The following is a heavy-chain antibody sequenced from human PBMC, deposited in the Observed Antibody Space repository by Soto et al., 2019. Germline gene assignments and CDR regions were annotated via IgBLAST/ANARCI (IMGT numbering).Heavy chain of an antibody. CDR3: VRGSGSYPIDY. CDR2: IYHSGST. D-gene: IGHD1-26*01. Sequence: SETLSLTCAVSGGSISRGGYSWSWIRQPPGKGLEWIGYIYHSGSTHYNPSLKSRVTISVDRSKNQFSLKLSSVTAADTAVYYCVRGSGSYPIDYWGQGTLVTVSS. V-gene: IGHV4-30-2*01. CDR1: GGSISRGGYS. J-gene: IGHJ4*02.